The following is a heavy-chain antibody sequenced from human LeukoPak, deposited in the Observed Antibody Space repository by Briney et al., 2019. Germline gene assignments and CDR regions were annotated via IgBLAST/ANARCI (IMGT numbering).Heavy chain of an antibody. CDR2: IYYSGST. D-gene: IGHD3-22*01. Sequence: SETLSLTCTVSGGSISSGDYYWSWIRQPPGKGLEGIGYIYYSGSTYYNPSLKSRVTISVDTSKNQFSLKLSSVTAADTAVYYCARAATSYYYDSSGYLQLDYWGQGTLVTVSS. CDR1: GGSISSGDYY. V-gene: IGHV4-30-4*01. J-gene: IGHJ4*02. CDR3: ARAATSYYYDSSGYLQLDY.